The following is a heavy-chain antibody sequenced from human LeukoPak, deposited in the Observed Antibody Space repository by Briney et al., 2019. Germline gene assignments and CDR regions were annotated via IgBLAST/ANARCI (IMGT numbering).Heavy chain of an antibody. V-gene: IGHV1-2*02. J-gene: IGHJ6*03. CDR3: ARVGPYYYYYYMDV. CDR2: INPNSGGT. Sequence: ASVKVSCKASGYTFTGYYMHWVRQAPGQGLERMGWINPNSGGTNYAQKFQGRVTMTRDTPISTAYMELSRLRSDDTAVYYCARVGPYYYYYYMDVWGKGTTVTVSS. CDR1: GYTFTGYY.